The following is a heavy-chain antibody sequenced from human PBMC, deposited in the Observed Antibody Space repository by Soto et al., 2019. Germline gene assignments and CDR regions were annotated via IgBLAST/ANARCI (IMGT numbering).Heavy chain of an antibody. CDR3: AKDLEKWLVQLGGLDS. CDR1: GFTLSSYF. J-gene: IGHJ4*02. D-gene: IGHD6-19*01. CDR2: IRNSGGST. Sequence: EVQLLESGGGLVQPGGSLRLSCVASGFTLSSYFMTWVRQAPGKGLEWVSAIRNSGGSTYYADSVKGRFTISRDNSKNTLYLQMNSLRAEDTAVYFCAKDLEKWLVQLGGLDSWGQGTLVTVSS. V-gene: IGHV3-23*01.